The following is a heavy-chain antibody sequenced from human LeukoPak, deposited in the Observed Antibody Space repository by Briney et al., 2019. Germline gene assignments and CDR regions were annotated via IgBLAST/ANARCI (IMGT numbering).Heavy chain of an antibody. CDR1: GFTFDDYG. D-gene: IGHD3-3*01. CDR2: INWDGGST. CDR3: ARGGGTYYDFWSRDFFDY. Sequence: GGSLRLSCAASGFTFDDYGMSWVRQAPGKGLEWVSGINWDGGSTGYADSVKGRFTISRDNAKNSLYLQMNSLRAEDTAVYYCARGGGTYYDFWSRDFFDYWGQGTLVTVSS. V-gene: IGHV3-20*04. J-gene: IGHJ4*02.